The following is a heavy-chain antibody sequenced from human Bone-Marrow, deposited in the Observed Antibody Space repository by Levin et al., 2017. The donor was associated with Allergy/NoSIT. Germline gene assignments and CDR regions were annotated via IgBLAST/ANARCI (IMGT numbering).Heavy chain of an antibody. V-gene: IGHV3-74*01. CDR2: IDEGGGFS. CDR1: GFTFSSFW. CDR3: ARDVAGRSGF. Sequence: GESLKISCVASGFTFSSFWMHWVRQAPGKGLVWVSRIDEGGGFSDYADSVKGRFTISRDNAKNTLYLQMNSLGVEDTAVYYCARDVAGRSGFWGQGTLVTVSS. D-gene: IGHD2-15*01. J-gene: IGHJ4*02.